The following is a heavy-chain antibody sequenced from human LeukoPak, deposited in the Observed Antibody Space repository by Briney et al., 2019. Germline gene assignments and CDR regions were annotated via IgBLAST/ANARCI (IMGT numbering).Heavy chain of an antibody. D-gene: IGHD3-3*01. CDR2: IYYSGST. V-gene: IGHV4-59*01. J-gene: IGHJ4*02. Sequence: SETLSLTCTVTGGSISSYYWSWIRQPPGKGLEWIGYIYYSGSTNYNPSLKSRVTISVDTSKNQFSLKLSSVTAADTAVYYCASRRNFYYELDYWGQGTLVTVSS. CDR1: GGSISSYY. CDR3: ASRRNFYYELDY.